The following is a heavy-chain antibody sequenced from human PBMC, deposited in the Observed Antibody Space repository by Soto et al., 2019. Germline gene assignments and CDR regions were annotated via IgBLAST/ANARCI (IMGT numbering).Heavy chain of an antibody. J-gene: IGHJ6*02. CDR3: AAVPWGRTYGGMDV. CDR1: GFTFTSSA. D-gene: IGHD3-10*01. Sequence: QMQLVQSGPEVKKPGTSVKVSCKASGFTFTSSAVQWVRQARGQRLEWIGWIVVGSGNTNYAQKFQERVTITGDMSTSTAYMELSSLRSEDTAVYYCAAVPWGRTYGGMDVWGQGTTVTVSS. V-gene: IGHV1-58*01. CDR2: IVVGSGNT.